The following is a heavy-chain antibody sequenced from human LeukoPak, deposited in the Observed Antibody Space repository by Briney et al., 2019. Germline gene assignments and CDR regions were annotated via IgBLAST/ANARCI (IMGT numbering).Heavy chain of an antibody. V-gene: IGHV1-2*02. J-gene: IGHJ4*02. D-gene: IGHD6-19*01. CDR1: GYIITAYY. CDR3: ARDLGRIGVTGTRGFDS. Sequence: GASVKVSCKASGYIITAYYIHWVRQPPGQGLEWMGWINPNSGGTNYAQKFQGRVTMTRDTSISTAYMDLGRLTSDDTAVYYCARDLGRIGVTGTRGFDSWGQGTLVTVSS. CDR2: INPNSGGT.